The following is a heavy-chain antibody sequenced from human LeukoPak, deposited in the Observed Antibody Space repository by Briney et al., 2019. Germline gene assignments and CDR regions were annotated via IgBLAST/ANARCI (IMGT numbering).Heavy chain of an antibody. CDR1: GGSISSYY. CDR2: IHTSGGT. Sequence: SETLSLTCTVSGGSISSYYWSWIRQPAGKGLEWIGRIHTSGGTNYNPSLKSRVTMSVDTSKNQFSLKLSSVTATDTAVYYCARDSIEPRYYYYYMDVWGKGTTVTVSS. CDR3: ARDSIEPRYYYYYMDV. V-gene: IGHV4-4*07. D-gene: IGHD1-14*01. J-gene: IGHJ6*03.